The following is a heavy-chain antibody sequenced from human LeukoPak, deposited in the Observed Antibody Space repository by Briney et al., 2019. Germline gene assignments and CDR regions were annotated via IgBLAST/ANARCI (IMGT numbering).Heavy chain of an antibody. J-gene: IGHJ5*02. CDR3: ASVLSVVTGWGNWFDP. D-gene: IGHD2-21*02. CDR2: INHSGNT. V-gene: IGHV4-34*01. Sequence: SETLSLTCAVYGGSFSGYYWTWIRQPPGKGLEWIGEINHSGNTNYNASLKSRLNISVDTSKNQFSLELTSVTAADTAIYYCASVLSVVTGWGNWFDPWGQGTLVTVSS. CDR1: GGSFSGYY.